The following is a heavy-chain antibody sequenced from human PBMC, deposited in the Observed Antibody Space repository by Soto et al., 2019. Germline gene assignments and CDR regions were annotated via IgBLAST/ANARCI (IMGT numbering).Heavy chain of an antibody. CDR3: ARQATVTEVDN. D-gene: IGHD2-21*02. CDR2: IYPGDSDT. Sequence: GESLKISCKGSGYSFTTYWIGWVRQMPGKGLEWMGTIYPGDSDTRYSPSFQGQVTISADKSISTAYLQWSSLKASDTAMYFCARQATVTEVDNWGQGTLVTVSS. V-gene: IGHV5-51*01. J-gene: IGHJ4*02. CDR1: GYSFTTYW.